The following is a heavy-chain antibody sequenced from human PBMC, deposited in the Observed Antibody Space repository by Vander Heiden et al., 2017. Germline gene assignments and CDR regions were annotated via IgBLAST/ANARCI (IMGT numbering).Heavy chain of an antibody. J-gene: IGHJ2*01. CDR3: ARHDSGLWYFDL. D-gene: IGHD3-10*01. CDR2: IFYAGNT. CDR1: RGSVRSSAYF. Sequence: QLQVQPSGPGLVRPSETLSLPGSVSRGSVRSSAYFWAWIRQPPGKGLEWIASIFYAGNTFYNPSLKSRVSISVDMPSDQFSLKLTSVIASDTAVYYCARHDSGLWYFDLWGRGTLVTVSS. V-gene: IGHV4-39*01.